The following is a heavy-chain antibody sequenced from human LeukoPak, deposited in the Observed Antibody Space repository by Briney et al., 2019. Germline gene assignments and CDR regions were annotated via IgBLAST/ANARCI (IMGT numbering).Heavy chain of an antibody. V-gene: IGHV4-59*01. CDR3: ARESVYSGRYYAFDI. CDR2: IYYSGST. J-gene: IGHJ3*02. D-gene: IGHD1-26*01. Sequence: SETLSLTCTVSGGSISSYYWTWIRHPPGKGLEWIGYIYYSGSTNYRPPLKGRVTISVDTSKIQFSLRLTSVTAADTAVYYCARESVYSGRYYAFDIWGQGTMVTVSS. CDR1: GGSISSYY.